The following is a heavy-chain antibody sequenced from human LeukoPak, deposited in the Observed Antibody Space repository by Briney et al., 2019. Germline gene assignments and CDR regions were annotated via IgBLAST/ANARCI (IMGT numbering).Heavy chain of an antibody. Sequence: GGSLRLSCEASGFTFSLYGMHWVRQAPGKGLEWVAAIWEDGTNIHYADSVKGRFTISRDNSKNRLYLQMNNLRAEDTALYFCARVGYNSGWYEYWGQGTLVTVSS. J-gene: IGHJ4*02. CDR1: GFTFSLYG. V-gene: IGHV3-33*01. CDR2: IWEDGTNI. CDR3: ARVGYNSGWYEY. D-gene: IGHD6-19*01.